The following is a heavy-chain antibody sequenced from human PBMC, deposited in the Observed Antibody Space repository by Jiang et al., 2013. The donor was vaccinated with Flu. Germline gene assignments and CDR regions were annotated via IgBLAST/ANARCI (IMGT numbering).Heavy chain of an antibody. CDR1: GGSISSYY. J-gene: IGHJ3*02. Sequence: VKPSETLSLTCTVSGGSISSYYWSWIRQPPGKGLEWIGYIYYSGSTNYNPSLKSRVTISVDTSKNQFSLKLSSVTAADTAVYYCARDGSQVLSWLGLGPAFDIWGQGTMVTVSS. V-gene: IGHV4-59*01. D-gene: IGHD6-19*01. CDR2: IYYSGST. CDR3: ARDGSQVLSWLGLGPAFDI.